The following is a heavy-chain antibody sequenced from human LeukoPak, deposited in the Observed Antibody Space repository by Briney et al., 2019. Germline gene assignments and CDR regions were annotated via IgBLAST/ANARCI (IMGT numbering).Heavy chain of an antibody. CDR2: INPNSGGT. D-gene: IGHD6-19*01. CDR3: ARRPSSGWYYFDY. CDR1: GYTFTGYY. V-gene: IGHV1-2*02. J-gene: IGHJ4*02. Sequence: ASVKVSCKASGYTFTGYYMHWVRQAPGQGLEWMGWINPNSGGTNYAQKFQGRVTMTRDTSISTAYMELSRLRSDDTAVYYCARRPSSGWYYFDYWGQGTLVTASS.